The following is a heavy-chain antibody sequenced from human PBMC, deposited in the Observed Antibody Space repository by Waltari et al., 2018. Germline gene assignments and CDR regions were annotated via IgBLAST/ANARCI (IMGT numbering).Heavy chain of an antibody. V-gene: IGHV1-24*01. CDR3: ATRWLQFFY. D-gene: IGHD5-12*01. J-gene: IGHJ4*02. Sequence: QVQLVQSGAEVKKPGASVKVSCKVSGYTLTELSMHWVRQAPGKGLEWMGGVDPEDGEPIYGQKFQGRGPRTEDTATDTGYMELSSRRSEDTAVYYCATRWLQFFYWGQGTLVTVSS. CDR1: GYTLTELS. CDR2: VDPEDGEP.